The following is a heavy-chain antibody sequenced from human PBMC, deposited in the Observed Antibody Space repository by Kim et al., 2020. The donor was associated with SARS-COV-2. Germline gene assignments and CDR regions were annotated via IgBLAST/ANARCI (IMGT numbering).Heavy chain of an antibody. CDR1: GFTFSDYY. V-gene: IGHV3-11*06. CDR3: ATSRFGSSSSWYGY. Sequence: GGSLRLSCAASGFTFSDYYMSWIRQAPGKGLEWVSYISSSSCYTNYADSVKGRFTISRDNAKNSLYLQMNSLRAEDTAVYYCATSRFGSSSSWYGYWGQGTLVTVSS. CDR2: ISSSSCYT. J-gene: IGHJ4*02. D-gene: IGHD6-13*01.